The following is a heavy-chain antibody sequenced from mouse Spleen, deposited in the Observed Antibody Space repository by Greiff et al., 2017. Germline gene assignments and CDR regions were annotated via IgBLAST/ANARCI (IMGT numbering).Heavy chain of an antibody. V-gene: IGHV1-69*01. J-gene: IGHJ2*01. D-gene: IGHD4-1*01. CDR1: GYTFTSYW. Sequence: QVQLQQPGAELVMPGASVKLSCKASGYTFTSYWMHWVKQRPGQGLEWIGEIDPSDSYTNYNQKFKGKATLTVDKSSSTAYMQLSSLTSEDSAVYFCARPLLGRRNFDYWGQGTTLTVSS. CDR3: ARPLLGRRNFDY. CDR2: IDPSDSYT.